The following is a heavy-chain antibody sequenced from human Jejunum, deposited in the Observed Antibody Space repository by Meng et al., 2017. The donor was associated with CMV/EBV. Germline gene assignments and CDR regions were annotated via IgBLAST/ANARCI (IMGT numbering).Heavy chain of an antibody. D-gene: IGHD5-24*01. V-gene: IGHV4-30-4*08. CDR2: IYHKGHT. CDR1: GGSIASDDYW. Sequence: QGQPQESGPGLVEPSQTLPLTCTVSGGSIASDDYWWSWIRQPPGKGLEWIGYIYHKGHTYYNPSLRSRISISVDTSKNQFSLRLNSVTAADTAVYYCARDKAGYKNCDSWGQGTLVTVSS. CDR3: ARDKAGYKNCDS. J-gene: IGHJ5*01.